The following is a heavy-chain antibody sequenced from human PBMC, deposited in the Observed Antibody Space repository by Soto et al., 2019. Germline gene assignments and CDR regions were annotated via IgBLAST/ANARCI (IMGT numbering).Heavy chain of an antibody. CDR2: IYYSGST. D-gene: IGHD3-3*01. Sequence: SETLSLTCTVSGGSISSGDYYWSWIRQPPGKGLEWIGYIYYSGSTYYNPSLKSRVTISVDTSKNQFSLKLSSVTAADTAVYYCARDSLSYDFWSGPTPRDDAFDIWGQGTMVTVSS. CDR3: ARDSLSYDFWSGPTPRDDAFDI. J-gene: IGHJ3*02. CDR1: GGSISSGDYY. V-gene: IGHV4-30-4*01.